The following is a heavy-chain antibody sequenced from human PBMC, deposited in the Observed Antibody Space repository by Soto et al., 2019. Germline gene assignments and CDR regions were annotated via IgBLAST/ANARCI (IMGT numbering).Heavy chain of an antibody. CDR2: INHSGST. V-gene: IGHV4-34*01. J-gene: IGHJ6*02. CDR1: GGSFSGYY. D-gene: IGHD3-22*01. Sequence: QVQLQQWGAGLLKPSETLSLTCAVYGGSFSGYYWSWIRQPPGKGLEWIGEINHSGSTNYNPSLKRRVTISVDTSKNQFSLKLSSVTAADTAVYYCAGTMIVVVTSYYYYYGMDVWGQGTTVTVSS. CDR3: AGTMIVVVTSYYYYYGMDV.